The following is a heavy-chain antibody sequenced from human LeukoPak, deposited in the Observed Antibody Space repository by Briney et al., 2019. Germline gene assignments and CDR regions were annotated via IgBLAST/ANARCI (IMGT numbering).Heavy chain of an antibody. CDR3: GRGYSHIDY. CDR1: GFTFSAYG. V-gene: IGHV3-30*03. Sequence: GRSLRLSCAASGFTFSAYGMHWVRQAPGKGLEWVAIISYDGSNKYYADSVKGRFTISRDNTKNTLYLQMNSLRAEDTAVYYCGRGYSHIDYWGQGTLVTVSS. D-gene: IGHD5-12*01. J-gene: IGHJ4*02. CDR2: ISYDGSNK.